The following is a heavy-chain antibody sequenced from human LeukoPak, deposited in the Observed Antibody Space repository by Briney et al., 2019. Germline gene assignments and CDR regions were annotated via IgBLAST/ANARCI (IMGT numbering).Heavy chain of an antibody. CDR1: GYTLTELS. CDR2: FDPEDGET. Sequence: GASVKVSCKVSGYTLTELSMHWVRQAPGKGLEWMGGFDPEDGETIYAQKFQGRVTMTEDTSTDTAYMELSSLRSEDTAVYYCATALSGLNYYYYGMDVWGQGTTVTVSS. CDR3: ATALSGLNYYYYGMDV. D-gene: IGHD3-10*01. V-gene: IGHV1-24*01. J-gene: IGHJ6*02.